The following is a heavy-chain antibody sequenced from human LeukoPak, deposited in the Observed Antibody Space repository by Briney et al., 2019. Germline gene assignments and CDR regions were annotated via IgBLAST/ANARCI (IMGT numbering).Heavy chain of an antibody. Sequence: SSETLSLTCSVFGSYLSSYYWSWIRQPAEKGLEWIGRIYPSGSTNYNPSLKSRVTMSIDTSKDQFSLELTSVTAADTAVYYCARTIAVAGTVSFDYWGQGILVTVSS. V-gene: IGHV4-4*07. D-gene: IGHD6-19*01. J-gene: IGHJ4*02. CDR2: IYPSGST. CDR1: GSYLSSYY. CDR3: ARTIAVAGTVSFDY.